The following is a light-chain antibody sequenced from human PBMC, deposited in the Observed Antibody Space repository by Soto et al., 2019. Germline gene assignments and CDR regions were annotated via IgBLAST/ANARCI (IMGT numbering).Light chain of an antibody. V-gene: IGLV2-8*01. J-gene: IGLJ1*01. CDR1: SRDVGGYNY. CDR3: SSYAGSSNV. CDR2: EVN. Sequence: QSVLTQPPSASGSPGQSVAVSCTRTSRDVGGYNYVSWYQQHPGKAPKLMIYEVNKRPSGVPDRFSGSKSGNTASLTVSGLQAEDEADYYCSSYAGSSNVFGTGTKVTVL.